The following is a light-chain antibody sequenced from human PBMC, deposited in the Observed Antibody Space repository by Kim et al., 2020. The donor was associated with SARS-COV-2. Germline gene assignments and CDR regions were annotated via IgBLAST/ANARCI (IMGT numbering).Light chain of an antibody. CDR3: QKYNRVPYT. CDR2: AGT. Sequence: GDRVTITGRTSQDIGHYLAWYQQKPGKVPTPLICAGTTLRSGVPSRCSGSVSGTYFTLTISSLQPEDVATYFCQKYNRVPYTFGQGTKLEI. CDR1: QDIGHY. J-gene: IGKJ2*01. V-gene: IGKV1-27*01.